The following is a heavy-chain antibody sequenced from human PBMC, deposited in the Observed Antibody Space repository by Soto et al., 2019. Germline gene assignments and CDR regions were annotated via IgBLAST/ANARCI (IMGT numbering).Heavy chain of an antibody. D-gene: IGHD3-10*01. CDR1: GCPCVNYG. V-gene: IGHV3-74*01. CDR2: INSGGGTT. CDR3: ARWFTYGNFDYFDY. J-gene: IGHJ4*02. Sequence: GPQRVRWAAAGCPCVNYGRHWILQAPGKGLVWVSRINSGGGTTTYADSVKGRFTISRDNAKNTLYLQMNGLRAEDTAVYYCARWFTYGNFDYFDYWGQGTQVTVSS.